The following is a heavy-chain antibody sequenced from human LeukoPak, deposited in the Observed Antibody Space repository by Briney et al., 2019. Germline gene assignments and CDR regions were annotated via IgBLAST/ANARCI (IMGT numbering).Heavy chain of an antibody. Sequence: PSETLSLTCTVSGGSISSGSYYWSWIRQPAGKGLEWIGRIYTSGSTNYNPSLKSRVTISVDTSKNQFSLKLSSVTAADTAVYYCAREFDSSGYLDYWGQGTLVTVSS. D-gene: IGHD3-22*01. J-gene: IGHJ4*02. CDR1: GGSISSGSYY. V-gene: IGHV4-61*02. CDR3: AREFDSSGYLDY. CDR2: IYTSGST.